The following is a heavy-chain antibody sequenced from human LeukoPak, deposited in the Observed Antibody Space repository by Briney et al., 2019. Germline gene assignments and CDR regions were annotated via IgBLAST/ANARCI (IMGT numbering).Heavy chain of an antibody. D-gene: IGHD5-18*01. J-gene: IGHJ4*02. V-gene: IGHV4-61*08. CDR1: GGSVSSGGYY. CDR3: AREDSYGTFDY. CDR2: IYYSGST. Sequence: KPSETLSLTCTVSGGSVSSGGYYWSWIRQPPGKGLEWIGYIYYSGSTNYNPSLKSRVTISVDTSKNQFSLKLSSVTAADTAVYYCAREDSYGTFDYWGQGTLVTVSS.